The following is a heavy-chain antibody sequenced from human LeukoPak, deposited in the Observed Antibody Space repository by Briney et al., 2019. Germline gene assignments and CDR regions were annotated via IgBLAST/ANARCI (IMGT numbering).Heavy chain of an antibody. CDR1: GYSXTSYC. Sequence: ASVKVSCKASGYSXTSYCVHWVRQAPRQGLEWMGIINPNGDTTTYAQKFQGRVTMTRDTSTSTVYMELSSLRAEDTAVYYCAGGGSRYYYYGMDVWGQGTTVTVSS. CDR3: AGGGSRYYYYGMDV. CDR2: INPNGDTT. V-gene: IGHV1-46*01. J-gene: IGHJ6*02. D-gene: IGHD2-15*01.